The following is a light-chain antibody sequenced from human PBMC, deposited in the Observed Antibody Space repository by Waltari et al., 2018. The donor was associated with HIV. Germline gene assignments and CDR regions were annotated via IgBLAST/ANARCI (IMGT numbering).Light chain of an antibody. V-gene: IGLV1-47*01. Sequence: QSVLTQPPSASGTPGQSVTISCSGSSSTIGSNYVYWYQQLPGTAPKLLISRNNQRPSGVPDRFSGFKSGTSASLAISGLRSEDEADYYCAAWDDNLSGWVFGGGSKLTIL. CDR2: RNN. J-gene: IGLJ3*02. CDR1: SSTIGSNY. CDR3: AAWDDNLSGWV.